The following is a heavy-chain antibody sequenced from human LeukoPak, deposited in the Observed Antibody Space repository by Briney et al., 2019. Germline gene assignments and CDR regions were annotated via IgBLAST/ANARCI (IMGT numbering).Heavy chain of an antibody. CDR3: ARRAVELFDP. J-gene: IGHJ5*02. CDR1: GGSISSSSYY. V-gene: IGHV4-39*01. D-gene: IGHD1-26*01. Sequence: NPSETLSLTCTVSGGSISSSSYYWGWIRQPPGKGLEWIGSIYYSGSTYYSPSLKSRVTISVDTSKNQFSLKLSSVTAADTAVYYCARRAVELFDPWGQGTLVTVSS. CDR2: IYYSGST.